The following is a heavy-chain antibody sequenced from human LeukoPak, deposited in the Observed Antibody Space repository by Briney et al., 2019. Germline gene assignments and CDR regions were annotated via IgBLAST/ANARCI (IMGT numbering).Heavy chain of an antibody. Sequence: GGSLRLSCAASGFTFSDSYMSWIRQAPGKGPEWLSYISSSGGSTYYAVSVKGRFTISRDNANNSLYLQMNSLRADDTAIYYCATGKRRYSNWGQGTLVTVSS. CDR2: ISSSGGST. J-gene: IGHJ4*02. CDR1: GFTFSDSY. D-gene: IGHD3-9*01. CDR3: ATGKRRYSN. V-gene: IGHV3-11*01.